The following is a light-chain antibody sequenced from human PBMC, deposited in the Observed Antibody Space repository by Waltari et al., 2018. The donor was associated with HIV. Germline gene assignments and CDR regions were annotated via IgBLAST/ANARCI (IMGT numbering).Light chain of an antibody. V-gene: IGKV3-15*01. CDR3: QQYKNWPLYT. CDR2: GAS. CDR1: QSVSSN. Sequence: EVVMTQSPDTLSVSPGERATLFCRASQSVSSNLAWYQQKPGQAPSLLIYGASTRATGIPARFSGSGSGTEFTLTISSLQSEDFAVYSCQQYKNWPLYTFGQGTKLEIK. J-gene: IGKJ2*01.